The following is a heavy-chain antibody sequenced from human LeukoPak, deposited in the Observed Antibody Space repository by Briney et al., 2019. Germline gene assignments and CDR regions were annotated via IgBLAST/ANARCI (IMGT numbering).Heavy chain of an antibody. CDR1: RFTFDDYA. D-gene: IGHD2-15*01. V-gene: IGHV3-9*01. CDR3: AKEGPLYCSGGSCYSQYGMDV. J-gene: IGHJ6*02. CDR2: ISWNSGSI. Sequence: PGGSLRLSCAASRFTFDDYAMHWVRQAPGKGLEWVSGISWNSGSIDYADSVKGRFTISRDNAKNSLYLQMNSLRAEDTALYYCAKEGPLYCSGGSCYSQYGMDVWGQGTTVTVSS.